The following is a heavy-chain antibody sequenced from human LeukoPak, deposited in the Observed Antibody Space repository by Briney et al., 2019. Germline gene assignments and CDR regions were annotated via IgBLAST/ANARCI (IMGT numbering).Heavy chain of an antibody. Sequence: GSLRLSCAASGFTFSSYAMHWVRQAPGKGLEWVAVISYDGSNKYYADSVKGRFTISRDNSKNTLYLQMNSLRAEDTAVYYCARDGPSPRGYFDYWGQGTLVTVSS. V-gene: IGHV3-30*04. CDR3: ARDGPSPRGYFDY. J-gene: IGHJ4*02. CDR1: GFTFSSYA. CDR2: ISYDGSNK.